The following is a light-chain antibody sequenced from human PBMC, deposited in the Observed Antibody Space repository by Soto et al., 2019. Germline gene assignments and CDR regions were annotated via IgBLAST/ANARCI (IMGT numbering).Light chain of an antibody. CDR2: GAS. CDR3: QQYGSSPPT. Sequence: EIGLTQSPGTLSLSPGERATLSCRASQSVSSSYLAWYQQKPGEAHRLLIYGASSRATGIPDRFSGSGSGTDFTLTISRLEPEDFAVYYCQQYGSSPPTFGPGTKVAIK. J-gene: IGKJ3*01. V-gene: IGKV3-20*01. CDR1: QSVSSSY.